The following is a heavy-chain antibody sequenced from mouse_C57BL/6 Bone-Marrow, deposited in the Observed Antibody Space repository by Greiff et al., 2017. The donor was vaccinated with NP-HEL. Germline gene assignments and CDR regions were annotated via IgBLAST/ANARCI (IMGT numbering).Heavy chain of an antibody. D-gene: IGHD2-4*01. CDR3: ARRDMYDYDGGFAY. V-gene: IGHV1-39*01. CDR1: GYSFTDYN. Sequence: VQLQQSGPELVKPGASVKISCKASGYSFTDYNMNWVKQSNGKSLEWIGVINPIYGTTSYNQKFKGKATLTVDQSSSTAYMQLNSLTSEDSAVYYCARRDMYDYDGGFAYWGQGTLVTVSA. CDR2: INPIYGTT. J-gene: IGHJ3*01.